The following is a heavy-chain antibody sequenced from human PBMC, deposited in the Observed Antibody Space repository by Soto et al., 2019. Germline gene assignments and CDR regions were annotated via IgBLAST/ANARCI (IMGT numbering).Heavy chain of an antibody. Sequence: GSSVKVSCKGSGYTLTSYFVHWGLHAPGQGLEWMGIINPSGGSTSYAQKFQGGVTMTRDTSTSTVYMELSSLRSEDTAVYYCARDKTGTTPQTIWFGPWGQGTLVTVSS. CDR1: GYTLTSYF. V-gene: IGHV1-46*01. J-gene: IGHJ5*02. CDR2: INPSGGST. CDR3: ARDKTGTTPQTIWFGP. D-gene: IGHD1-7*01.